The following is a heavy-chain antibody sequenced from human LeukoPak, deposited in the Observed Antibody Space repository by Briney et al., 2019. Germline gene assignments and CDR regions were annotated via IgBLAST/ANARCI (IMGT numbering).Heavy chain of an antibody. CDR2: IYYSGST. V-gene: IGHV4-59*01. Sequence: KSSETLSLTRTVSGGSISSYYWSWIRQPPGKGLEWIGYIYYSGSTNYNPSLKSRVTISVDTSKNQFSLKLSSVTAADTAVYYCARAEGYSGYDYAFDIWGQGTMVTVSS. J-gene: IGHJ3*02. CDR1: GGSISSYY. CDR3: ARAEGYSGYDYAFDI. D-gene: IGHD5-12*01.